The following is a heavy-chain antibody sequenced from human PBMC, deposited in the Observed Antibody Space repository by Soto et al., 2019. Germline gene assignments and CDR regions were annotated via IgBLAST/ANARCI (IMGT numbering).Heavy chain of an antibody. CDR3: ANVPIWCGGSSCYTEGFDS. V-gene: IGHV3-23*01. CDR1: GFVFSDYA. D-gene: IGHD2-21*01. J-gene: IGHJ4*02. CDR2: ISAGGDT. Sequence: PGGSLRLSCVASGFVFSDYAMSWVRQAPGKGLEWVSAISAGGDTYYADSVKGRFTVSRANSKNTLYLQMNSLGAKDTAIYYCANVPIWCGGSSCYTEGFDSWGQGTLVTVSS.